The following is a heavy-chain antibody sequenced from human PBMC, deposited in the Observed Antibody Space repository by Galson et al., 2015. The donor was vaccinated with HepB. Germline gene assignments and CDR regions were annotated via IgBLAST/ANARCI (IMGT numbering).Heavy chain of an antibody. CDR3: ARLGDPPWAPAYWYFDL. CDR2: IYSGGST. V-gene: IGHV3-66*01. Sequence: SLRLSCAASGFTVSSNYMSWVRQAPGKGLERVSVIYSGGSTYYADSVKGRFTISRDNSKNTLYLQMNSLRAEDTAVYYCARLGDPPWAPAYWYFDLWGRGTLVTVSS. CDR1: GFTVSSNY. J-gene: IGHJ2*01. D-gene: IGHD3-16*01.